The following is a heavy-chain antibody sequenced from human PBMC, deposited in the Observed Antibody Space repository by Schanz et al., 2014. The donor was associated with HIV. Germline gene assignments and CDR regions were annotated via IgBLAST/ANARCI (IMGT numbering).Heavy chain of an antibody. CDR2: ISGNSRYI. Sequence: EVQLVESGGGLVKPGGSLRLSCAASGFIFSSYTIYWVRQTPEKGLEWVSSISGNSRYIYYAESVKGRFTISRDNAKNSLYLQMNFMRAEDTAVYYCARDSGSYVYFDDWGRGTLVTVSS. CDR1: GFIFSSYT. J-gene: IGHJ4*02. V-gene: IGHV3-21*02. CDR3: ARDSGSYVYFDD. D-gene: IGHD1-26*01.